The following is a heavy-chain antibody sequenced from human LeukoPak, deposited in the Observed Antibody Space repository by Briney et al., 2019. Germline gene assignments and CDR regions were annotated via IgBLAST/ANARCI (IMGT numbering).Heavy chain of an antibody. D-gene: IGHD3-16*01. CDR2: IYTSGST. CDR3: ARQPGTGGINL. Sequence: SETLSFTGSVSAGTISSYIWSWIRQPPGKGLKWIGYIYTSGSTDYNPSLKRRVTISVDRSKNQFSLKMNSVTAADTAFYYCARQPGTGGINLWGQGTLVTVSS. V-gene: IGHV4-4*09. CDR1: AGTISSYI. J-gene: IGHJ4*02.